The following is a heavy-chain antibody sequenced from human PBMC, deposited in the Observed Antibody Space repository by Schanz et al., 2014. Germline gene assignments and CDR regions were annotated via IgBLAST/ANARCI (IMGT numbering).Heavy chain of an antibody. CDR3: AGTYCSSTSCYTGYYYMDV. J-gene: IGHJ6*03. CDR2: IIPILGIA. Sequence: QVPLVQSGAEVKKPGSPVKVSCKSSGGTFSSYAISWVRQAPGQGLEWMGRIIPILGIATYAQKFQGRLTITADKSTSTAYMELTSLRSEDTAVYYCAGTYCSSTSCYTGYYYMDVWGKGTTVDVSS. D-gene: IGHD2-2*02. V-gene: IGHV1-69*02. CDR1: GGTFSSYA.